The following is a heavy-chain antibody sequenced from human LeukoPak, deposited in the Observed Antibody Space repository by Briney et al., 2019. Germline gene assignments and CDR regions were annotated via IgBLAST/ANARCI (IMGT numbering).Heavy chain of an antibody. J-gene: IGHJ1*01. CDR1: GFTFDDYG. V-gene: IGHV3-48*03. CDR3: ATNLTYSTEYFQQ. Sequence: LSGGSLRLSCAASGFTFDDYGITWVRQAPGKGLQWISYISNIGDNIHYADSVEGRFTISRDNDKNSVYLEMNSLRAEDTAVYYCATNLTYSTEYFQQWGQGTLVTVSS. CDR2: ISNIGDNI. D-gene: IGHD2-21*01.